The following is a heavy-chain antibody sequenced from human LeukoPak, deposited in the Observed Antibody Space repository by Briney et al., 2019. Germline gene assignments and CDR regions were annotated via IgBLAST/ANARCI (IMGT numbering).Heavy chain of an antibody. CDR2: IKQDGSEK. J-gene: IGHJ4*02. CDR3: ARWAVGRGSGWYPSDY. Sequence: GGSLRLSCAASGFTFSSYWMSWVRQAPGKGLEWVANIKQDGSEKYYVDSVKGRFTISRDNAKNSLYLQMNSLRAEDTAVYYCARWAVGRGSGWYPSDYWGQGTLVTVSS. D-gene: IGHD6-19*01. CDR1: GFTFSSYW. V-gene: IGHV3-7*03.